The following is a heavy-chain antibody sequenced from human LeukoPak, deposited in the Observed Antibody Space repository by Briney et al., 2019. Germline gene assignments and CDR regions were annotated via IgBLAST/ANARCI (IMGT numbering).Heavy chain of an antibody. CDR2: ISGSGYST. CDR1: GFTFSSYA. D-gene: IGHD5-12*01. Sequence: PGGSLRLSCAASGFTFSSYAMSWVRQAPGKGLEWVSAISGSGYSTYYADSVKGRFTISRDNSKNTLSLHMNSLRAEDTAVYYCAKEAGYSGYDYPDYWGQGTLVTVSS. V-gene: IGHV3-23*01. CDR3: AKEAGYSGYDYPDY. J-gene: IGHJ4*02.